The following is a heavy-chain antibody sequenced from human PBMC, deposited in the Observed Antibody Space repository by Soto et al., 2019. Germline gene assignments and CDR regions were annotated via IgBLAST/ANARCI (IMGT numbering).Heavy chain of an antibody. Sequence: GGSLRLSCAASGFAFNSYAISWVRLPPGKGLEWVSVITGSGDDTFYADSVKGRFSISRDNSKNMLYLQLNRLRVDDAAIYYCAKGGGFGLPPGYYFPMDLWGQGTSVTVSS. CDR3: AKGGGFGLPPGYYFPMDL. CDR2: ITGSGDDT. D-gene: IGHD3-10*01. CDR1: GFAFNSYA. J-gene: IGHJ6*02. V-gene: IGHV3-23*01.